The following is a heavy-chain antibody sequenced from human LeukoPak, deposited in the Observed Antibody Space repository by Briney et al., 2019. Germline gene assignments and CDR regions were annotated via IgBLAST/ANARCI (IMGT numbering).Heavy chain of an antibody. Sequence: GGSLRLSCAASGFTVSSSSMSWVRQAPGKGLEWVSLIYSGGSTYSADSVKGRFTISRDNSKDTLYLQMHSLRAEDTAVYYCARGYSYGSLMATKSYFDYWGQGTLVTVSS. CDR2: IYSGGST. D-gene: IGHD5-18*01. CDR1: GFTVSSSS. J-gene: IGHJ4*02. CDR3: ARGYSYGSLMATKSYFDY. V-gene: IGHV3-53*01.